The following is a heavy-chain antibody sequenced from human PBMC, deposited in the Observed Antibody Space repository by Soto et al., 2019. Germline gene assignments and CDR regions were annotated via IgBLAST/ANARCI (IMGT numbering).Heavy chain of an antibody. V-gene: IGHV3-21*04. Sequence: GGSLRLSCAASGFTFSSYSMNWVRQAPGKGLEWVSSISSSSSYIYYADSVKGRFTISRDNAKNSLYLQMNSLRAEDTAVCYCATSGYPNGFDPWGQGTLVTVSS. CDR1: GFTFSSYS. CDR2: ISSSSSYI. J-gene: IGHJ5*02. D-gene: IGHD3-22*01. CDR3: ATSGYPNGFDP.